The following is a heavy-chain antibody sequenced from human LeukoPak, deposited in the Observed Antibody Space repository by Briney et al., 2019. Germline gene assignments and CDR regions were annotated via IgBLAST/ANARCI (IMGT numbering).Heavy chain of an antibody. CDR3: AKKYTTGLDP. V-gene: IGHV3-23*01. D-gene: IGHD4-17*01. Sequence: PGGSLRLSCAASGFTFGSYAMSWVRQAPGKGLEWVSDINGSGGSTYYTDSVKGRFTISRDNSKNTLYLQMNSLRAEDTVIYYCAKKYTTGLDPWGQGTLVTVSS. J-gene: IGHJ5*02. CDR2: INGSGGST. CDR1: GFTFGSYA.